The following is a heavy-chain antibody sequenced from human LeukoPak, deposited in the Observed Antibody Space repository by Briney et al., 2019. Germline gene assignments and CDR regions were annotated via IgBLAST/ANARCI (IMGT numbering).Heavy chain of an antibody. J-gene: IGHJ6*03. CDR1: GFTFSSYG. CDR2: IWYDGSNK. V-gene: IGHV3-33*01. D-gene: IGHD1-26*01. CDR3: ARAGGSYGNYYYYYMDV. Sequence: PGRSLRLSCAASGFTFSSYGMHWVRQAPGKGLEWVAVIWYDGSNKYYADSVKGRFTISRDNSKNTLYLQMNSLRAEDTAVYYCARAGGSYGNYYYYYMDVWGKGTTVTVSS.